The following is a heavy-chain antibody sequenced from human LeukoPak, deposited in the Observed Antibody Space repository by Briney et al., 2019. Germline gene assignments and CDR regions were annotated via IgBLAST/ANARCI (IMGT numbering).Heavy chain of an antibody. CDR2: INHSGST. D-gene: IGHD6-13*01. V-gene: IGHV4-34*01. Sequence: SETLSLTCAVYGGSFSGYYWSWIRQPPGKGLEWIGEINHSGSTNYNPSLKSRVTISVDTSKNQFSLKLSSVTAADTAVYYCARGLIAAAGFVFDYWGQGTLVTVSS. J-gene: IGHJ4*02. CDR1: GGSFSGYY. CDR3: ARGLIAAAGFVFDY.